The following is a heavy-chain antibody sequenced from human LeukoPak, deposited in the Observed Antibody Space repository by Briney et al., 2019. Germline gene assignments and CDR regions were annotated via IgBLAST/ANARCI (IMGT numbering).Heavy chain of an antibody. J-gene: IGHJ5*02. V-gene: IGHV1-18*01. D-gene: IGHD3-3*01. CDR3: ARGTDYDFWSGYYKFGYWFDP. CDR2: ISAYNGNT. CDR1: GYTFTSYG. Sequence: ASVKVSCKASGYTFTSYGISWVRQAPGQGLEWMGWISAYNGNTNYAQKLQGRVTTTTDTSTSTAYMELRSLRSDDTAVYYCARGTDYDFWSGYYKFGYWFDPWGQGTLVTVSS.